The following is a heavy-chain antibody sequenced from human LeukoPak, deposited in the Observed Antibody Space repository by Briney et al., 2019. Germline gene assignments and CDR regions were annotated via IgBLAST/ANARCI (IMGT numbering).Heavy chain of an antibody. Sequence: SGGSLRLSCAASGFTFSRHSMNWVRQAPGKGLEWVSSISSGSSYKYYGDSVKGRFTVSRDNGKNSLYLQMNSLRAEDTAVYYCARDQYNDGPGDYWGQGTLVTVSS. V-gene: IGHV3-21*01. CDR3: ARDQYNDGPGDY. CDR1: GFTFSRHS. D-gene: IGHD3-10*01. J-gene: IGHJ4*02. CDR2: ISSGSSYK.